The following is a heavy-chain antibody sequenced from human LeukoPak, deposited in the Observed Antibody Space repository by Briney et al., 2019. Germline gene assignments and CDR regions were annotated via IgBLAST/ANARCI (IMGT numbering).Heavy chain of an antibody. D-gene: IGHD3-16*02. CDR2: ISGSGGST. CDR3: AKEYDYVWGSYRSPHYFDY. V-gene: IGHV3-23*01. Sequence: PGGSLRLSCAASGFTFSSYAMSWVRQAPGKGLEWASAISGSGGSTYYADSVKGRFTISRDNSKNTLYLQMNSLRAEDTAVYYCAKEYDYVWGSYRSPHYFDYWGQGTLVTVSS. J-gene: IGHJ4*02. CDR1: GFTFSSYA.